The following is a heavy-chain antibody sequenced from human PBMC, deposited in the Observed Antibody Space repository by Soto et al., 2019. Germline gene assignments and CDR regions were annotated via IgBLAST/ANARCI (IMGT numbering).Heavy chain of an antibody. V-gene: IGHV1-69*06. D-gene: IGHD5-18*01. CDR1: GGTFSSYA. Sequence: QVQLVQSGAEVKKPGSSVTVSCKASGGTFSSYAISWVRQAPGQGLEWLGGIIPIFGTSTYAQKFQGRVTITADKSTTTAYMELSSLRSEDTAVYYCAWYGWSGYSYGYLPNWFDPWGQGTLVTVSS. J-gene: IGHJ5*02. CDR3: AWYGWSGYSYGYLPNWFDP. CDR2: IIPIFGTS.